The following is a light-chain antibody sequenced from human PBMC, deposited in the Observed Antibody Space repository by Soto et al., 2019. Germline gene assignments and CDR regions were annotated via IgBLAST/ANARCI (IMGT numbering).Light chain of an antibody. J-gene: IGKJ4*01. Sequence: DIQMTQSPSSLSASVGDRVTITCRASQSISSYLNWYQQKPGKAPKLLIYAASSLQSGVPSRFSGSGSGTDFTFTISSLQPEDFATYYCQQSYSTPRLTCGGGTKVEIK. CDR3: QQSYSTPRLT. V-gene: IGKV1-39*01. CDR1: QSISSY. CDR2: AAS.